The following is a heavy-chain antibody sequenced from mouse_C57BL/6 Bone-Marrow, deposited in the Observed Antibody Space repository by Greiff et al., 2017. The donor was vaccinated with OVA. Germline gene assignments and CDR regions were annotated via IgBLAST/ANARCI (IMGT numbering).Heavy chain of an antibody. CDR2: ISNGGGST. CDR3: ASITRGY. J-gene: IGHJ3*01. V-gene: IGHV5-12*01. D-gene: IGHD1-1*01. CDR1: GFTFSDYY. Sequence: DVKLVESGGGLVQPGGSLKLSCAASGFTFSDYYMYWVRQTPEKRLEWVAYISNGGGSTYYPDTVKGRFTISRDNAKNTLYLQMSRLKSEDTAMYYCASITRGYWGQGTLGTVSA.